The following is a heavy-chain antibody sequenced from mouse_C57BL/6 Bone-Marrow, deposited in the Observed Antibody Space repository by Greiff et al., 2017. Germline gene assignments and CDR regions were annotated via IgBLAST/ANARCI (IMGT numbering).Heavy chain of an antibody. CDR2: IYPGGGYT. V-gene: IGHV1-63*01. CDR3: ARLTGTFFDY. J-gene: IGHJ2*01. D-gene: IGHD4-1*01. Sequence: VQVVESGAELVRPGTSVKMSCKASGYTFTNYWIGWAKQRPGHGLEWIGDIYPGGGYTNYNEKFKGKATLTADKSSSTAYMQLSSLTSEDSAIYYCARLTGTFFDYWGQGTTLTVSS. CDR1: GYTFTNYW.